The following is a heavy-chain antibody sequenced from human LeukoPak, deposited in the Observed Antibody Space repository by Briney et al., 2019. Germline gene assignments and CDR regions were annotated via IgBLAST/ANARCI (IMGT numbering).Heavy chain of an antibody. D-gene: IGHD3-22*01. CDR2: ISHDGSNK. CDR3: ASAWHLGIVVVMLDS. Sequence: GGSLRLSCAASGFSFSSYGMHWVRQAPGKGLEWVAVISHDGSNKYYADSVKGRFTISRDNSKNTLYLQMNSLRVEDTAVYYCASAWHLGIVVVMLDSWGQGALVTVSS. J-gene: IGHJ4*02. V-gene: IGHV3-30*03. CDR1: GFSFSSYG.